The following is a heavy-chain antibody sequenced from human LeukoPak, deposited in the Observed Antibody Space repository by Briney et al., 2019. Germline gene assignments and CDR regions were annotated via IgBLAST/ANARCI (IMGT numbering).Heavy chain of an antibody. V-gene: IGHV4-59*01. D-gene: IGHD2-2*01. CDR1: GGSISSYY. Sequence: SETLCLTCTVSGGSISSYYWSWIRQPPGKGLEWIGYIYYSGSTNYNPSLKSRVTISVDTSKNQFSLKLSSVTAADTAVYYCARDPGYCSSTSCYDNSGYDLWGQGTLVTVSS. CDR2: IYYSGST. J-gene: IGHJ4*02. CDR3: ARDPGYCSSTSCYDNSGYDL.